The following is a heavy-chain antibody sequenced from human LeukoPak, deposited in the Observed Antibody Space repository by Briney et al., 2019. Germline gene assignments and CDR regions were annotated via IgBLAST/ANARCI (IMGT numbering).Heavy chain of an antibody. Sequence: SETLSLTCAVHGESFSAYFWSWIRQVPGKGLEWIGEIDHRGSSNYNPPLKSRATISVDTSKNHFSLSLTSVTAADTAVYYCATRSSTLAAARCLDDWGQGTVVTVSS. CDR1: GESFSAYF. J-gene: IGHJ4*03. D-gene: IGHD6-6*01. CDR3: ATRSSTLAAARCLDD. CDR2: IDHRGSS. V-gene: IGHV4-34*01.